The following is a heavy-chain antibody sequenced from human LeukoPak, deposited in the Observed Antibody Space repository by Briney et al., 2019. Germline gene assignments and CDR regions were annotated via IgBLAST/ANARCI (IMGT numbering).Heavy chain of an antibody. CDR2: IYHSGST. Sequence: PSETLSLTCAVSGYSISSGYYWGWIRQPPGKGLEWIGSIYHSGSTYYNPSLKSRVTISVDTSKNQFSLKLSSVTAADTAVYYCARAVVVAATLINYYYMDVWGKGTTVTVSS. CDR3: ARAVVVAATLINYYYMDV. J-gene: IGHJ6*03. V-gene: IGHV4-38-2*01. D-gene: IGHD2-15*01. CDR1: GYSISSGYY.